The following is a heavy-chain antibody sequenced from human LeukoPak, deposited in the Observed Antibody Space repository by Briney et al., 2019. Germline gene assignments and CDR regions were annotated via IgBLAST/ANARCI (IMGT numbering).Heavy chain of an antibody. Sequence: HGESLKISCKGSGYSFTSYWIGWVRQMPGKGLEWMGIIYPGDSDTRYSPSFQGQVTISADKSISTAYLQWSSLKASDTAMYYCARPVGSGWYTDAFDIWGQGTMVTVSS. CDR1: GYSFTSYW. J-gene: IGHJ3*02. D-gene: IGHD6-19*01. CDR2: IYPGDSDT. V-gene: IGHV5-51*01. CDR3: ARPVGSGWYTDAFDI.